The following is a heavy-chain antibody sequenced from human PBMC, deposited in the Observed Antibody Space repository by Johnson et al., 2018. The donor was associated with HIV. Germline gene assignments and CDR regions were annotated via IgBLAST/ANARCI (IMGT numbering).Heavy chain of an antibody. CDR2: ISWNSGSI. Sequence: LVESGGGLVQPGRSLRLSCAASGFTFDDYAMHWVWQAPGKGLEWVSGISWNSGSIGYADSVKGRFTISRDNSKNTLYLQMNSLRAEDTAVYYCAKHYYDSSDYPLPFDIWGQGTMVTVSS. CDR1: GFTFDDYA. D-gene: IGHD3-22*01. V-gene: IGHV3-9*01. J-gene: IGHJ3*02. CDR3: AKHYYDSSDYPLPFDI.